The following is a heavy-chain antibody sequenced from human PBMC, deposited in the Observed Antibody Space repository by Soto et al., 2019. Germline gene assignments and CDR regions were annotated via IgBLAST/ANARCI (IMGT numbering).Heavy chain of an antibody. CDR3: ARVNERWDYGYYYGMDV. D-gene: IGHD4-17*01. CDR2: IYYSGST. V-gene: IGHV4-61*01. J-gene: IGHJ6*02. Sequence: SETLSLTXTVSGGSVSSGSYYWSWIRQPPGKGLEWIGYIYYSGSTNYNPSLKSRVTISVDTSKNQFSLKLSSVTAADTAVYYCARVNERWDYGYYYGMDVWGQGTTVTVSS. CDR1: GGSVSSGSYY.